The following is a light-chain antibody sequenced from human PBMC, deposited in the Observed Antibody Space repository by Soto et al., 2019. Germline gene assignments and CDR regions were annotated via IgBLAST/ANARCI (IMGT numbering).Light chain of an antibody. CDR2: DAS. J-gene: IGKJ4*01. CDR1: QSVSSN. V-gene: IGKV3-15*01. Sequence: EIVMTQSPATLSVSPGERATLSCRASQSVSSNLAWYQQKPGQTPRLLIYDASSRATGIPARFSGSGAGTAFTLPISSLQSEDFAVYYCQQYNNWPLTFGGGTNVEIK. CDR3: QQYNNWPLT.